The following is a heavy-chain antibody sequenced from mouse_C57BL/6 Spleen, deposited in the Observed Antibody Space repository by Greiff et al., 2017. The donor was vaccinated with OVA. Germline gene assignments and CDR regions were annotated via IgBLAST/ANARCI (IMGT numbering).Heavy chain of an antibody. V-gene: IGHV1-72*01. J-gene: IGHJ2*01. CDR3: ARCTTDLDY. CDR2: IDPKSGGT. CDR1: GYTFTSYW. D-gene: IGHD1-1*01. Sequence: QVQLQQPGAELVKPGASVKLSCKASGYTFTSYWMHWVKQRPGRGLEWIGRIDPKSGGTKYNEKFKSKATLTVDKPSSTAYMQLCSLTSEDSAVYYCARCTTDLDYWGQGTTLTVSS.